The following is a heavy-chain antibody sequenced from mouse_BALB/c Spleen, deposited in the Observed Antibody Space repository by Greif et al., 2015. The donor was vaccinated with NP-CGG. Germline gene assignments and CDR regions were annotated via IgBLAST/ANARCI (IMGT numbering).Heavy chain of an antibody. D-gene: IGHD2-4*01. CDR3: ARAFYDYDGGFDY. V-gene: IGHV7-3*02. J-gene: IGHJ2*01. CDR1: GFTFTDYY. Sequence: EVMLVESGGGLVQPGGSLRLSCATSGFTFTDYYMSWVRQPPGKALEWLGFIRNKANGYTTEYSASVKGRFTISRDNSQSILYLQMNTLRAEDSATYYCARAFYDYDGGFDYWGQGTTLTVSS. CDR2: IRNKANGYTT.